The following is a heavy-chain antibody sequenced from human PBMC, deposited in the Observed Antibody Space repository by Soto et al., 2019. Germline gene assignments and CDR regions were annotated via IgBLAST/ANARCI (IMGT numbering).Heavy chain of an antibody. CDR3: ARTPRRYSSSSCVDY. D-gene: IGHD6-6*01. CDR1: GGSISRYY. J-gene: IGHJ4*02. CDR2: IYYSGST. Sequence: PSETLSFTCAVSGGSISRYYWSWIRQPPGKGLEWIGYIYYSGSTNYNPSLKSRVTISVDTSKNQFSLKLSSVTAADTAVYYCARTPRRYSSSSCVDYWGQGTLVTVSS. V-gene: IGHV4-59*12.